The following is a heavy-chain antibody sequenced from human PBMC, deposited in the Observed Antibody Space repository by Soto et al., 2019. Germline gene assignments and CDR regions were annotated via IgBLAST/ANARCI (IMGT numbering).Heavy chain of an antibody. CDR1: GFTFSSYA. J-gene: IGHJ4*02. CDR3: AREAIIRDFDY. V-gene: IGHV3-30-3*01. D-gene: IGHD3-3*02. CDR2: ISYDGSNK. Sequence: QVQLVESGGGVVQPGRSLRLSCAASGFTFSSYAMHWVRQAPGKGLEWVAVISYDGSNKYYADSVKGRFTISRDNSKNTLYLQMNSRRAEDTAVYYCAREAIIRDFDYWGQGTLVTVSS.